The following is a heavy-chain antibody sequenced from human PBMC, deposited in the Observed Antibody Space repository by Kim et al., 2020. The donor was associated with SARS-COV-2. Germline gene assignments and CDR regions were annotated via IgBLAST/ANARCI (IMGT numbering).Heavy chain of an antibody. V-gene: IGHV1-69*01. D-gene: IGHD4-17*01. J-gene: IGHJ3*02. CDR3: AREGTTVVTPDAFDI. Sequence: QKYQGRVTMTADESTSTAYMELSSLRSEDTAVYYCAREGTTVVTPDAFDIWGQGTMVTVSS.